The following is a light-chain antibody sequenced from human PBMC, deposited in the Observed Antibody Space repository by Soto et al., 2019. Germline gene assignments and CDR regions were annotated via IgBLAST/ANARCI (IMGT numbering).Light chain of an antibody. V-gene: IGKV1-39*01. CDR1: QSISSY. J-gene: IGKJ4*01. Sequence: DIQMTQSTSPLSASVGDRVTIACRASQSISSYLNWYQQKPGKAPKLLIYAASSLQSGVPSRFSGSGSGTDFTLTISSLQPEDFATYYCQQSYSPRFTFGGGTIVDIK. CDR3: QQSYSPRFT. CDR2: AAS.